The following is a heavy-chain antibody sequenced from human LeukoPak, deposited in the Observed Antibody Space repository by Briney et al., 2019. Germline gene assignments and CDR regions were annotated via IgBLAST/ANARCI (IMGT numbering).Heavy chain of an antibody. CDR2: ISAYNGNT. V-gene: IGHV1-18*01. CDR1: GYTFTSYG. Sequence: ASVKVSCKASGYTFTSYGISWVRQAPGQGLEWMGWISAYNGNTNYAQKLQGRVTMTTDTSTSTAYMELRSLRSDDTAVYYCARDQGGSIAADDGDAFDIWGQGTMVTVSS. J-gene: IGHJ3*02. D-gene: IGHD6-13*01. CDR3: ARDQGGSIAADDGDAFDI.